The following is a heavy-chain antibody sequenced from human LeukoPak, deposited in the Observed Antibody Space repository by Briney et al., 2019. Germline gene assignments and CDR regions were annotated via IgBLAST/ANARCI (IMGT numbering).Heavy chain of an antibody. CDR3: ATGLPSYSSSWYPGY. D-gene: IGHD6-13*01. Sequence: GGALRLSCAASGFTFNDYTMNWVRPAPGKGLEWVSSISSSSIYIFYADSLTGRFTISRDNAKNSLYLQMNSLRVEDTAVYYCATGLPSYSSSWYPGYWGQGTLVTVSS. J-gene: IGHJ4*02. CDR1: GFTFNDYT. CDR2: ISSSSIYI. V-gene: IGHV3-21*01.